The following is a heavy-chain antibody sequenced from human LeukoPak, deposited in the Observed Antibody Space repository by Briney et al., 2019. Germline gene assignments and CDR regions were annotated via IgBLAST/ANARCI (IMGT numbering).Heavy chain of an antibody. V-gene: IGHV4-39*01. D-gene: IGHD3-10*01. CDR3: ARQVGIGEPVS. J-gene: IGHJ5*02. CDR2: IYYSGST. CDR1: GGSISSSSYY. Sequence: PSETLSLTCTVSGGSISSSSYYWGWIRQPPGKGLEWIGSIYYSGSTYYNPSLKSRVTISVDTSKNQFSLKLSSVTAADTAVYYCARQVGIGEPVSWGQGTLVTVSS.